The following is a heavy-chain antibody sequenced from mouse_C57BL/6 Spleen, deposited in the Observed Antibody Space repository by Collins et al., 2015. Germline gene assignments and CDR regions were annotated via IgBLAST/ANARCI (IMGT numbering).Heavy chain of an antibody. D-gene: IGHD2-4*01. J-gene: IGHJ3*01. CDR1: GYTFTSYW. Sequence: QVQLQQPGAELVKPGASVKLSCKASGYTFTSYWMHWVKQRPGQGLEWIGMIHPNSGSTNYNEKFKSKATLTVDKSSSTAYMQLSSLTSEDSAVYYCARPAYDYDAPFAYWGQGTLVTVSA. V-gene: IGHV1-64*01. CDR2: IHPNSGST. CDR3: ARPAYDYDAPFAY.